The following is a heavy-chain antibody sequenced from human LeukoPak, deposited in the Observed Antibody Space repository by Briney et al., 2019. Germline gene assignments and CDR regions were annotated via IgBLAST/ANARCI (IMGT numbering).Heavy chain of an antibody. Sequence: SETLSLTCAVSGGSISSSNWWSWVRQPPGKGLEWIGEIYHSGSTNYNPSLKSRVTISVDKSKIQFSLKLSSVTAADTAVYYCARDLNYYDSSGYYPRAAFDIWGQGTMVTVSS. CDR3: ARDLNYYDSSGYYPRAAFDI. D-gene: IGHD3-22*01. J-gene: IGHJ3*02. V-gene: IGHV4-4*02. CDR2: IYHSGST. CDR1: GGSISSSNW.